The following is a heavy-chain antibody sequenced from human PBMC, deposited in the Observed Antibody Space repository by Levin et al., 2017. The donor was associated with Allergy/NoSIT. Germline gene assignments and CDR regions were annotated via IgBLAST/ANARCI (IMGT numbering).Heavy chain of an antibody. CDR1: GGSIRGYY. D-gene: IGHD7-27*01. V-gene: IGHV4-59*01. CDR2: IYYSGST. CDR3: ARDRTITTTGETYFYGMDG. J-gene: IGHJ6*02. Sequence: SQTLSLTCTVSGGSIRGYYWSWIRQPPGKGLEWIGYIYYSGSTKYNPSLKSRVTISVDTSKNQFSLKLNSVTAADTAVYYCARDRTITTTGETYFYGMDGWGQGTTVTVSS.